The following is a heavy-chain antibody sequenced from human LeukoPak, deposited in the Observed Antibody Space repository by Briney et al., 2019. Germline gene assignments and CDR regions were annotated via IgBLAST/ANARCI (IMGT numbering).Heavy chain of an antibody. CDR2: ISSSSSYI. V-gene: IGHV3-21*01. J-gene: IGHJ5*02. CDR3: AREGVPYCSGGSCYPNWFDP. D-gene: IGHD2-15*01. Sequence: GGSLRLSCAASGFTFSSYSMNWVRQAPGKGLEWVSSISSSSSYIYYADSVKGRFTISRDNANNSLYLQMNSLRAEDTAVYYCAREGVPYCSGGSCYPNWFDPWGQGTLVTVPS. CDR1: GFTFSSYS.